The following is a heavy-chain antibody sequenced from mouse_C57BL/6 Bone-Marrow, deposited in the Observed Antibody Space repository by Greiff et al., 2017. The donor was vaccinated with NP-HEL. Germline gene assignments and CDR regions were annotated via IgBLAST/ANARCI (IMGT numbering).Heavy chain of an antibody. CDR3: AKSHLTAQATLAWFAY. CDR1: GFTFSDYG. D-gene: IGHD3-2*02. Sequence: EVKVVESGGGLVKPGGSLKLSCAASGFTFSDYGMHWVRQAPEKGLEWVAYISSGSSTIYYADTVKGRFTISRDNAKNTLFLQMTSLRSEDTAMYYCAKSHLTAQATLAWFAYWGQGTLVTVSA. J-gene: IGHJ3*01. V-gene: IGHV5-17*01. CDR2: ISSGSSTI.